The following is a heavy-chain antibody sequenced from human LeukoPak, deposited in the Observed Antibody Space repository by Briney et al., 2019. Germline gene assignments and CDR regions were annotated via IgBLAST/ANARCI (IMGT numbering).Heavy chain of an antibody. CDR3: AKDLDGYTGFFDY. CDR2: ISWNGVNM. CDR1: GFTFDDYA. Sequence: GGSLRLSCAASGFTFDDYAMHWVRQAPGKGLEWVSGISWNGVNMGYAGSVKGRFVISRDNAKNSLYLQMNSLRAEDTAFYYCAKDLDGYTGFFDYGGQGTLVTASS. J-gene: IGHJ4*02. D-gene: IGHD5-24*01. V-gene: IGHV3-9*01.